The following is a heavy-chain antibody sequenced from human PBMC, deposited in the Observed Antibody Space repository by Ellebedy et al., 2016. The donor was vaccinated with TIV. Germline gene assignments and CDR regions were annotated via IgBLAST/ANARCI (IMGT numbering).Heavy chain of an antibody. D-gene: IGHD2/OR15-2a*01. Sequence: GESLKISXAASGFPFSTYGMHWVRQSPGKGLEWVALVSNDGNIIHYHDSVKGRFTISRDNSKNTVDLQMNSLRVDDTALYYCAKESTIKSMEVWGQGTTVTVSS. CDR3: AKESTIKSMEV. J-gene: IGHJ6*02. CDR1: GFPFSTYG. V-gene: IGHV3-30*18. CDR2: VSNDGNII.